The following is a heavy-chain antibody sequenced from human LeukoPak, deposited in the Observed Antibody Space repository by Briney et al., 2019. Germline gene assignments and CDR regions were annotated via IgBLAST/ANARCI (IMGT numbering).Heavy chain of an antibody. CDR1: GLTFSNYA. V-gene: IGHV3-23*01. Sequence: GGSLRLSCAVSGLTFSNYAMNWVRQAPGKGLEWVSVITGSGGSTYYADSVKGRFTISRDNSKNTLYLQMNSLRAEDTAVYYCAKDHGILLWFGESPFDPWGQGTLVTVSS. CDR3: AKDHGILLWFGESPFDP. J-gene: IGHJ5*02. CDR2: ITGSGGST. D-gene: IGHD3-10*01.